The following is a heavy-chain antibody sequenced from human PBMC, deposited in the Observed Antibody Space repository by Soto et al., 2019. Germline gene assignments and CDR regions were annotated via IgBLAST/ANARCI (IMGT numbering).Heavy chain of an antibody. CDR2: IYYSGST. CDR1: GGSISSYY. CDR3: ARLGIAGGY. D-gene: IGHD6-13*01. J-gene: IGHJ4*02. V-gene: IGHV4-59*08. Sequence: SETLSLTCTVSGGSISSYYWSWIRQPPGKGLEWIGYIYYSGSTNYNPSLKSRVTISVDTSKNQFSLKLSSVTAADTAVYYCARLGIAGGYWGQGTLVTVSS.